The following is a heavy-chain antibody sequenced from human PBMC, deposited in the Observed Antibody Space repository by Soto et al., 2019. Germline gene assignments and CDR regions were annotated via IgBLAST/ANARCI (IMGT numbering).Heavy chain of an antibody. D-gene: IGHD1-26*01. CDR3: ARGADSGSYYYYGMDV. CDR1: GGSISSGGYS. Sequence: QLQLQESGSGLVKPSQTLSLTCAVSGGSISSGGYSWSWIRQPPGKGLEWIGYIYHSGSTYYNPSLKSRVTISVDRSKNQFSLKLSSVTAADTAVYYCARGADSGSYYYYGMDVWGQGTTVTVSS. J-gene: IGHJ6*02. V-gene: IGHV4-30-2*01. CDR2: IYHSGST.